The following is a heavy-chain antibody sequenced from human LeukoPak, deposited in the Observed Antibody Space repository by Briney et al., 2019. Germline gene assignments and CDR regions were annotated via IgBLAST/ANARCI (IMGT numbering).Heavy chain of an antibody. CDR1: GYTFTNYV. CDR2: MNPRSGSK. J-gene: IGHJ4*02. CDR3: TKGLRADF. Sequence: ASVKDSCKTSGYTFTNYVVNWVRQATGQGLEWMGWMNPRSGSKVYAQKFQGRVIMTSDNSINTAYMELTSLTSDDTAVYYCTKGLRADFWGQGTQVTVSS. V-gene: IGHV1-8*01.